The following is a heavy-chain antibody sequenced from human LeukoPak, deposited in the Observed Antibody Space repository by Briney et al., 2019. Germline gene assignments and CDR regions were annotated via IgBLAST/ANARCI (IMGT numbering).Heavy chain of an antibody. CDR1: GGSISSGSYY. J-gene: IGHJ4*02. Sequence: SQTLSLTCTVSGGSISSGSYYWSWIRQPAGKGLEWIGRIYTSGSTYYNPSLKSRVTISVDTSKNQFSLKLSSVTAADTAVYYCRTRDYPPQGRVFDYWGQGTLVTVSS. D-gene: IGHD1/OR15-1a*01. CDR3: RTRDYPPQGRVFDY. CDR2: IYTSGST. V-gene: IGHV4-61*02.